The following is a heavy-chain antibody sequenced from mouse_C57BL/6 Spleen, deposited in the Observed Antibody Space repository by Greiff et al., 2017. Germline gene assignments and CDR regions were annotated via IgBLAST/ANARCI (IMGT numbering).Heavy chain of an antibody. CDR2: IDPSDSYT. CDR3: ARYDRYFDV. Sequence: QVQLQQPGAELVMPGASVKLSCKASGYTFTSYWMHWVKQRPGQGLEWIGEIDPSDSYTNYNQKFKGKSTLTVDKSSSTAYMQLSSLTSEDSAVYYCARYDRYFDVWGTGTTVTVAS. J-gene: IGHJ1*03. D-gene: IGHD2-3*01. V-gene: IGHV1-69*01. CDR1: GYTFTSYW.